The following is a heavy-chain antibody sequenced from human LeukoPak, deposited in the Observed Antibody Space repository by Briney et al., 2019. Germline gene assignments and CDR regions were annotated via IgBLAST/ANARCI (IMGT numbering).Heavy chain of an antibody. V-gene: IGHV3-30-3*01. D-gene: IGHD5-12*01. CDR3: ARDNRVVATPLYYFDY. J-gene: IGHJ4*02. Sequence: GRSLRLSCAASGFTFSNYGMHWVRQAPGKGLEWVAVVSYDGSIKYYADSLKGRFTISRDNSKNTLYLQMNSLRTDDTALYHCARDNRVVATPLYYFDYWGQGTRVTVSS. CDR2: VSYDGSIK. CDR1: GFTFSNYG.